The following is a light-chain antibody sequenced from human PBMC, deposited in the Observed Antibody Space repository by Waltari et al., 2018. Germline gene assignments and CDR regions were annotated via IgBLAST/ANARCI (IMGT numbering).Light chain of an antibody. Sequence: DVVLTQSPVSLPVTLGQPASISCRSSQSLVHSDGDTFLHWYQQRPGQSPRRLIYRISNRDSGVRDRFSGSGSGTDFTLKISRVEAEDVGIYYCMQGTHWPPTFGGGTKVEIK. J-gene: IGKJ4*01. CDR1: QSLVHSDGDTF. CDR3: MQGTHWPPT. CDR2: RIS. V-gene: IGKV2-30*02.